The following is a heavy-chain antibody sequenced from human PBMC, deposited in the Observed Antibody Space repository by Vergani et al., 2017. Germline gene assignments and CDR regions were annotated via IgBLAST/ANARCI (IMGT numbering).Heavy chain of an antibody. D-gene: IGHD6-19*01. CDR1: GASIRSSNYY. CDR2: IYYSGST. J-gene: IGHJ5*02. V-gene: IGHV4-39*01. CDR3: ARHSTVEWLVKLGWIVP. Sequence: QLQLQESGPGLVKPSATLSLTCSVSGASIRSSNYYWGWIRQPPGKGLEWIASIYYSGSTYYNPSLKSRVTISVDTSKNQFSLKLSSVTAADTAVYFCARHSTVEWLVKLGWIVPWWHRVLVTIAS.